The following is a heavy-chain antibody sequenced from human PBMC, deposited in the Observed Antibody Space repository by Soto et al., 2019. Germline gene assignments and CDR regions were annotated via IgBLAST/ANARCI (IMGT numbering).Heavy chain of an antibody. CDR3: ATVRAHLFDN. CDR2: IYYDGST. CDR1: GGSISSGDDY. V-gene: IGHV4-30-4*01. Sequence: HVQLQESGPGLVKPSQTLSLTCTVSGGSISSGDDYWSWIRQPPGKGLEWLGFIYYDGSTYYNPSLKSRLTISIDTSKHQFSLSLSSVTAADTAGYYCATVRAHLFDNWGQGTLVTVSS. J-gene: IGHJ4*02.